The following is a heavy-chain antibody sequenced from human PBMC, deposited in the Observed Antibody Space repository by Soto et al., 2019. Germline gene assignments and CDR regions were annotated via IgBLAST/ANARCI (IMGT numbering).Heavy chain of an antibody. Sequence: GASVKVSCKASGGTFSSYAISWVRQAPGQGLEWMGGIIPIFGTANYAQKFRGRVTITADESTSTAYMELSSLRSEDTAVYYCARAFIRNYYDSSGYYPQGFDYWGQGTLVTVSS. D-gene: IGHD3-22*01. V-gene: IGHV1-69*13. CDR1: GGTFSSYA. J-gene: IGHJ4*02. CDR2: IIPIFGTA. CDR3: ARAFIRNYYDSSGYYPQGFDY.